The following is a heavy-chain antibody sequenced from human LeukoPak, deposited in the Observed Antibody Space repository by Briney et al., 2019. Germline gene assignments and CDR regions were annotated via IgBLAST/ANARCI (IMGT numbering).Heavy chain of an antibody. Sequence: GGSLRLSCAASGFTFSTYSMHWVRQAPGKGLEWVALISYDGSNKYYADSVKGRFTISRDNSKNTLYLQMNSLRAEDTAVYYCARDRRAAASPSAPFDYWGQGTLVTVSS. J-gene: IGHJ4*02. D-gene: IGHD6-13*01. V-gene: IGHV3-30*04. CDR3: ARDRRAAASPSAPFDY. CDR2: ISYDGSNK. CDR1: GFTFSTYS.